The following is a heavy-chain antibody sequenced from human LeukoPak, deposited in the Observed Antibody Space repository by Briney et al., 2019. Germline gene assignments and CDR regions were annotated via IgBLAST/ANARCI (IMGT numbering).Heavy chain of an antibody. D-gene: IGHD2/OR15-2a*01. Sequence: GGSLRLSCEASGFTVSSNYMSWVRQAPGKGLEWVSLIYSGGSTYYADSVKGRFTISRDNSKNTLCLQMNSLRAEDTAVYYCAKSSIGPPFYGMDVWGQGTTVTVSS. CDR3: AKSSIGPPFYGMDV. J-gene: IGHJ6*02. V-gene: IGHV3-53*01. CDR1: GFTVSSNY. CDR2: IYSGGST.